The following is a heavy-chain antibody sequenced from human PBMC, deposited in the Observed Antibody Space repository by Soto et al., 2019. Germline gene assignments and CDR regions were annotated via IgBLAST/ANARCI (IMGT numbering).Heavy chain of an antibody. Sequence: QVQLVQSGAEVKKPGSSVKVSCKASGGTFSSYAISCVRQAPGQGLERMGGIIPIFGTANYAQKFQGRVTITADESTSTAYMELSSLRSEDTAVYYCARGPTTPPGDYVIYYYYGMDVWGLGTTVTVSS. V-gene: IGHV1-69*01. J-gene: IGHJ6*02. CDR3: ARGPTTPPGDYVIYYYYGMDV. D-gene: IGHD4-17*01. CDR2: IIPIFGTA. CDR1: GGTFSSYA.